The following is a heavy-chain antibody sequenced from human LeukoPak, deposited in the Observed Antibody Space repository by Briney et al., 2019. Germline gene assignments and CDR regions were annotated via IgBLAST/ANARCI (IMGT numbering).Heavy chain of an antibody. J-gene: IGHJ4*02. CDR2: ISGSGGRT. CDR1: GFTFSSYA. CDR3: ARDLLGLIAAAAYSGIDY. V-gene: IGHV3-23*01. Sequence: PGGSLRLSCAASGFTFSSYAMNWVRQAPGKGLEWVSSISGSGGRTYYADSVKGRFTISRDNAKNSLYLQMNSLRAEDTAVYYCARDLLGLIAAAAYSGIDYWGQGTLVTVSS. D-gene: IGHD6-13*01.